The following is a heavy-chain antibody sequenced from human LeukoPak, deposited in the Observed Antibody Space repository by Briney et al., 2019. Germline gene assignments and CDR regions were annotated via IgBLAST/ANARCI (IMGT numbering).Heavy chain of an antibody. J-gene: IGHJ4*02. V-gene: IGHV4-59*01. Sequence: SETLSLTCTVSGGSISSYYWSWIRQLPGKGLEYIGYIYYSGGTNYNPSLKSRVTISVDTSKSQFSLKLSSVTAADTAVYYCARGSWVTMVRGVFDYWGQGTLVTVSS. CDR1: GGSISSYY. CDR3: ARGSWVTMVRGVFDY. D-gene: IGHD3-10*01. CDR2: IYYSGGT.